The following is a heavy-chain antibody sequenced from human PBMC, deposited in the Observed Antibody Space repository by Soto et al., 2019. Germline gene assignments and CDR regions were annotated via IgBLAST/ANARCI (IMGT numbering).Heavy chain of an antibody. V-gene: IGHV4-38-2*02. CDR3: AGVLSLGSNSYFDY. D-gene: IGHD4-4*01. Sequence: PSETLSLTCTVSASSITNASYWGWIRQPPWKGLEWIGSSHHGGGTYYNPSLKSRVTISVDTSKNQLSLKLTSVAAADAAVYYCAGVLSLGSNSYFDYWGQGTQVIVSS. CDR2: SHHGGGT. J-gene: IGHJ4*02. CDR1: ASSITNASY.